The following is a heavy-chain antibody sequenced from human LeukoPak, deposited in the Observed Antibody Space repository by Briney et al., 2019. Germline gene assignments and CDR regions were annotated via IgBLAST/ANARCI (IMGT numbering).Heavy chain of an antibody. CDR1: GYTFSSHW. V-gene: IGHV5-51*01. Sequence: GESLKISCEASGYTFSSHWIGWVRQVPGKGLEWMGILYTAESDTRYSPTFQGLVTISGDKSTSTAYLQWSSLKASDTAMYYCARHAMRQQPQLADAFDIWGQGTMVVVSA. CDR3: ARHAMRQQPQLADAFDI. CDR2: LYTAESDT. J-gene: IGHJ3*02. D-gene: IGHD6-13*01.